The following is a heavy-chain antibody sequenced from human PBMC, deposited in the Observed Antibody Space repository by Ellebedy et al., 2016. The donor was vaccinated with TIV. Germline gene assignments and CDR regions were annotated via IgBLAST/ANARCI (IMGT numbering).Heavy chain of an antibody. D-gene: IGHD6-13*01. CDR1: GFTFSSYS. V-gene: IGHV3-21*01. CDR2: ISSSSSYI. J-gene: IGHJ4*02. Sequence: PGGSLRLSCAASGFTFSSYSMNWVRQAPGKGLEWVSSISSSSSYIYYADSVKGRFTISRDNAKNSLYLQMNSLRAEDTAVYYCARDPPGIAAAGTEGVDYWGQGTLVTVSS. CDR3: ARDPPGIAAAGTEGVDY.